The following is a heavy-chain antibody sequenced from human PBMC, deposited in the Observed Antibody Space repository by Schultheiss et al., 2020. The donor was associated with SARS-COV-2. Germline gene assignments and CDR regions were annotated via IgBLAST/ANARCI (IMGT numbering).Heavy chain of an antibody. J-gene: IGHJ4*02. CDR1: GFTFSSYS. Sequence: GGSLRLSCAASGFTFSSYSMHWVRQAPGKGLEWVAFIRYDGSNKYYADSVKGRFTISRDNSKNTLYLQMNSLRAEDTAVYYCAKGRVGYRGDYFDYWGQGTLVTVSS. CDR2: IRYDGSNK. V-gene: IGHV3-30*02. CDR3: AKGRVGYRGDYFDY. D-gene: IGHD1-26*01.